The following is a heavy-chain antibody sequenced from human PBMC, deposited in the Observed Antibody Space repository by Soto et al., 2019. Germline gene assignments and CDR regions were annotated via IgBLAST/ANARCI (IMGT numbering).Heavy chain of an antibody. CDR2: IYYSGST. D-gene: IGHD3-10*01. Sequence: QVQLQESGPGLVKPSETLSLTCTVSGGSIISYYWSWIRQPPGKGLEWIGYIYYSGSTSYNPSLRSRVTISVDTSKNEFSLKLSSVTAADTAVYYCARYGSGDMYNWFDPWGQGTLVTVSS. CDR3: ARYGSGDMYNWFDP. J-gene: IGHJ5*02. CDR1: GGSIISYY. V-gene: IGHV4-59*01.